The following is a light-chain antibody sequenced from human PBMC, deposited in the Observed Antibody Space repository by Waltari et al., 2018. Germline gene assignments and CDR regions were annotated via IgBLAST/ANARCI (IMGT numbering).Light chain of an antibody. CDR1: RSDVGRYKF. CDR2: EGY. CDR3: CSYAGLNIWL. Sequence: QSALTQPASVSGSPGQSITISCTGIRSDVGRYKFVSCDQQHPGKAPKLKIYEGYKRPSGVSNRFSGSKSGNTASLTISGLQAEDEADYYCCSYAGLNIWLFGGGTKLTVL. J-gene: IGLJ3*02. V-gene: IGLV2-23*01.